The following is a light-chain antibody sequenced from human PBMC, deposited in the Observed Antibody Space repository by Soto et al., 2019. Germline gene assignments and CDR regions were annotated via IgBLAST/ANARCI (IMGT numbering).Light chain of an antibody. Sequence: QSVLTQPPSVSGAPGQRVTIPCTGSSSNIGADYDVHWYQQLLGTAPKLLIYGNSNRPSGVPDRFSGSKSGTSASLAITGLQAEDEADYYCQSYDSSLSAVVFGGGTKLTVL. CDR2: GNS. V-gene: IGLV1-40*01. CDR3: QSYDSSLSAVV. CDR1: SSNIGADYD. J-gene: IGLJ3*02.